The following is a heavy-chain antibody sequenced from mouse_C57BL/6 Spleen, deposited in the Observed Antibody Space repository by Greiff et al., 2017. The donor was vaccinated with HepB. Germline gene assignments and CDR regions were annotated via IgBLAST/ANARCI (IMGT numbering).Heavy chain of an antibody. D-gene: IGHD1-1*01. J-gene: IGHJ4*01. CDR3: ARQEVGSSYLYAMDY. CDR1: GFTFSDYY. V-gene: IGHV5-12*01. Sequence: EVHLVESGGGLVQPGGSLKLSCAASGFTFSDYYMYWVRQTPEKRLEWVEYISNGGGSTYYPDTVKGRFTISRDNAKNTLYLQMSRLKSEDTAMYYCARQEVGSSYLYAMDYWGQGTSVTVSS. CDR2: ISNGGGST.